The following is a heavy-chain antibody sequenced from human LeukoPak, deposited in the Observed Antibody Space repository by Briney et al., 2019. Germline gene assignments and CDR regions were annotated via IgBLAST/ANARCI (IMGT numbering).Heavy chain of an antibody. CDR3: ARGDCSSTSCYYFDY. CDR2: INPNSGGT. V-gene: IGHV1-2*02. CDR1: GYTFTNYD. Sequence: ASVKVSCKASGYTFTNYDINWVRQATGQGLEWMGWINPNSGGTNYAQKFQGRVTMTRDTSISTAYMELSRLRSDDTAVYYCARGDCSSTSCYYFDYWGQGTLVTVSS. J-gene: IGHJ4*02. D-gene: IGHD2-2*01.